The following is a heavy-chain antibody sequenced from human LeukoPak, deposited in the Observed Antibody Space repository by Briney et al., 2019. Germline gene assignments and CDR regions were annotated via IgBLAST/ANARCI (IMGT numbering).Heavy chain of an antibody. V-gene: IGHV4-34*01. Sequence: PSETLSLTCTVSGGSISGYYWSWIRQPPGKGLEWIGEINHSGSTNYNPSLKSRVTISVDTSKNQFSLKLSSVTAADTAVYYCATYLGARFDYWGQGTLVTVSS. CDR3: ATYLGARFDY. CDR2: INHSGST. CDR1: GGSISGYY. J-gene: IGHJ4*02. D-gene: IGHD3-16*01.